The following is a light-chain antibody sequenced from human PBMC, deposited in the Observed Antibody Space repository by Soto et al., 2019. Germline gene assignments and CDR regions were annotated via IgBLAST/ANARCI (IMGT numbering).Light chain of an antibody. Sequence: SLLTQPASVSGSPGQSITISCTGTSSDVGSYNLVSWYQQHPGKAPKLMIYEVSKRPSGVSNRFSGSKSANTASLTISGLQAEDEADYYCCSYAGSSTVVFGTGTKVTV. CDR2: EVS. CDR3: CSYAGSSTVV. CDR1: SSDVGSYNL. J-gene: IGLJ1*01. V-gene: IGLV2-23*02.